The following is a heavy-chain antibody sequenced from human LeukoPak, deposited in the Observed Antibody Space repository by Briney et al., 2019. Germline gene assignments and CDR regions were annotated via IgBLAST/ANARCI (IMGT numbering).Heavy chain of an antibody. CDR3: AREDGPIFGVNYFDY. D-gene: IGHD3-3*01. CDR1: GGSISSYY. V-gene: IGHV4-59*12. Sequence: SETLSLTCTVAGGSISSYYWSWIRQPPGKGLEWIGYIYYSGSTNYNPSLKSRVTISVDTSKNQFSLKLSSVTAADTAVYYCAREDGPIFGVNYFDYWGQGTLVTVSS. CDR2: IYYSGST. J-gene: IGHJ4*02.